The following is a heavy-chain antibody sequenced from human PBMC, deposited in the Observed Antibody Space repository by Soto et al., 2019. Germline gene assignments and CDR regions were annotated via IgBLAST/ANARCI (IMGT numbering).Heavy chain of an antibody. CDR3: ARDVSATITSPHDAFDI. V-gene: IGHV1-2*04. Sequence: QVQLVQSGAEVKKPGASVKVSCKASGYTFTRNYINWVRQAPGQGLEWMGWINPYSGDTNYAQNFQGWVTMTRDTSISTAYMELGRLRSDDTAMYYCARDVSATITSPHDAFDIWGQGTMVTVSS. CDR1: GYTFTRNY. D-gene: IGHD3-10*01. CDR2: INPYSGDT. J-gene: IGHJ3*02.